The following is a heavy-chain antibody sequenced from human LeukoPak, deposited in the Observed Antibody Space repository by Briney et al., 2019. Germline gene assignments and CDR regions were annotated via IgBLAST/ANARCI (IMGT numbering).Heavy chain of an antibody. Sequence: SVNVSCKASGYTFTSYAISWVRQAPGQGLEWMGGIIPIFGTANYAQKFQGRVTITADESTSTAYMELSSLRSEDTAVYYCARHQPFQRGGPFDYWGQGTLVTVSS. CDR3: ARHQPFQRGGPFDY. J-gene: IGHJ4*02. V-gene: IGHV1-69*13. D-gene: IGHD6-25*01. CDR2: IIPIFGTA. CDR1: GYTFTSYA.